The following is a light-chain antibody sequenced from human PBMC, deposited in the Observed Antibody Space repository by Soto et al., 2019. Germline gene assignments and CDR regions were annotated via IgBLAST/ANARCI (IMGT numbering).Light chain of an antibody. CDR3: CSYVGARTYV. V-gene: IGLV2-23*01. J-gene: IGLJ1*01. Sequence: QSALTQPASVSGSPGQSITISCSGSISDVGSSGPVSWYQHHPGQVPKLIIYEGSRRPSGVSSRFSGSKTGNTASLTITGLQAEDEANYYCCSYVGARTYVSGTGTKVTVL. CDR2: EGS. CDR1: ISDVGSSGP.